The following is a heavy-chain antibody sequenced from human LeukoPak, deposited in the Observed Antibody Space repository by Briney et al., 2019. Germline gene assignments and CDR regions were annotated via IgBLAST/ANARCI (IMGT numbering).Heavy chain of an antibody. CDR2: ISSSSSYI. D-gene: IGHD6-13*01. CDR1: GFTFSSYS. Sequence: GGSLRLSCAASGFTFSSYSMNWVRQAPGKGLEWVSSISSSSSYIYYADSVKGRFTISRDNSKNTLYLQMNSLRAEDTAVYYCAKVGSWYRNDAFDIWGQGTMVTVSS. J-gene: IGHJ3*02. CDR3: AKVGSWYRNDAFDI. V-gene: IGHV3-21*04.